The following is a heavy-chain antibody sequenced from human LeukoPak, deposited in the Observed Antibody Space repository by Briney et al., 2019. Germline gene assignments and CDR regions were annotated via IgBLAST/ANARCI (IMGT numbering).Heavy chain of an antibody. D-gene: IGHD3-3*01. CDR3: ARDSQGDYDFWSGYYIS. CDR1: GASISSSSYY. J-gene: IGHJ5*02. V-gene: IGHV4-39*07. Sequence: SQTLSLTCTVSGASISSSSYYGGWIRQPPGKGLEWIGSIYYSGSTYYNPSLKSRVTISVDTSKNQFSLKLSSVTAADTAVYYCARDSQGDYDFWSGYYISWGQGTLVTVSS. CDR2: IYYSGST.